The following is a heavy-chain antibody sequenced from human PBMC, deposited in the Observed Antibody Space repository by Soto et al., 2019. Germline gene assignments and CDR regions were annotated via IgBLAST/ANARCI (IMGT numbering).Heavy chain of an antibody. CDR3: ARGVAAAAEGWFDP. V-gene: IGHV1-46*01. D-gene: IGHD6-13*01. J-gene: IGHJ5*02. Sequence: GASVKVSCKTSGYTFTSYGFSWVRQAPGQGLEWMGIINPSGGSTSYAQKFQGRVTMTRDTSTSTVYMELSSLRSEDTAVYYCARGVAAAAEGWFDPWGQGTLVTVSS. CDR1: GYTFTSYG. CDR2: INPSGGST.